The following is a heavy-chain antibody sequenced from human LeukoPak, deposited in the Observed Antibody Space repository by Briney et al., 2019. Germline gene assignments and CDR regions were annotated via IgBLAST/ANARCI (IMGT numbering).Heavy chain of an antibody. CDR2: IYYSGST. CDR1: GGSISSYY. D-gene: IGHD3-16*01. J-gene: IGHJ4*02. Sequence: PSETLSLTCTVSGGSISSYYWSWIRQPPGKGLEWIGYIYYSGSTNYNPSLKSRVTISVDTSKNQFSLKLSSVTAADTAVYYCARGHGGGEFDYWGQGTLVTVSS. CDR3: ARGHGGGEFDY. V-gene: IGHV4-59*12.